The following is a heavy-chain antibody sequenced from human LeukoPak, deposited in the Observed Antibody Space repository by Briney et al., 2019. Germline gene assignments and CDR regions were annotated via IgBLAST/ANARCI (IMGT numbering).Heavy chain of an antibody. CDR1: GFTFDDYG. Sequence: PGGSLRLSCAASGFTFDDYGMSWVRQAPGKGLEWVSGINWNGGSTGYADSVKGRFTISRDNAKNSLYLQMNSLRAEDTALYYCARDTGATNQYAFDIWGQETMVTVSS. V-gene: IGHV3-20*04. CDR2: INWNGGST. CDR3: ARDTGATNQYAFDI. J-gene: IGHJ3*02. D-gene: IGHD1-26*01.